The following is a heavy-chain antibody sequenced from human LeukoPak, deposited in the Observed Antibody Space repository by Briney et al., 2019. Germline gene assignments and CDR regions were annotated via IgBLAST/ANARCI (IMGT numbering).Heavy chain of an antibody. Sequence: PGGSLRLSCAASGFTFSSYSMNWVRQAPGKGLEWVSSISSSSSYIYYADSVKGRFTISRDNAKNSLYLQMNSLRAEDTAVYYCARAPDLYSRYYYYMDVWGKGTTVTVSS. CDR1: GFTFSSYS. V-gene: IGHV3-21*01. CDR3: ARAPDLYSRYYYYMDV. J-gene: IGHJ6*03. CDR2: ISSSSSYI. D-gene: IGHD6-13*01.